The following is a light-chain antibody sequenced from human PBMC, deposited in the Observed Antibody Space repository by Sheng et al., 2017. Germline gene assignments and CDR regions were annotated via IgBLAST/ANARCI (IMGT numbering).Light chain of an antibody. CDR1: QSISSW. V-gene: IGKV1-5*03. CDR3: LQDYDYPYT. J-gene: IGKJ2*01. CDR2: KAS. Sequence: DIQMTQSPSTLSASVGDRVTITCRASQSISSWLAWYQQKPGKAPKILIYKASILESGVPSRFSGSRSGTDFTLTISNLQPEDFATYYCLQDYDYPYTFGQGTRLDIK.